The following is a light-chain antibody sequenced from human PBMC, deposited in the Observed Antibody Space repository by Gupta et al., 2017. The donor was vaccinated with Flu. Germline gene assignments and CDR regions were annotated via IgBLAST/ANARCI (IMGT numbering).Light chain of an antibody. CDR2: DAS. V-gene: IGKV3-11*01. CDR1: QSVSSY. J-gene: IGKJ5*01. CDR3: QQQET. Sequence: EIVLTQSPATLSLSPGERATLSCRASQSVSSYLAWYQQKPGQAPRLLIYDASNRATGIPARSSGSGSGTDFTLTSSSIEPEDCVGGDGQQQETFGQGTRLEIK.